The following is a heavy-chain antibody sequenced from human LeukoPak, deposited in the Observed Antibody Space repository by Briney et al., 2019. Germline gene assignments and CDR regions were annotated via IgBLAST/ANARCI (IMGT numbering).Heavy chain of an antibody. Sequence: SETLSLTCTVSGGSISSYYWSWIRQPPGKGLEWIGYIYYSGSTNYNPSLKSRVTISVDTSKNQFSLKLSSVTAADTAVYYCARAVRGVMPGYWGQGTLVTVSS. J-gene: IGHJ4*02. CDR2: IYYSGST. V-gene: IGHV4-59*01. CDR1: GGSISSYY. D-gene: IGHD3-10*01. CDR3: ARAVRGVMPGY.